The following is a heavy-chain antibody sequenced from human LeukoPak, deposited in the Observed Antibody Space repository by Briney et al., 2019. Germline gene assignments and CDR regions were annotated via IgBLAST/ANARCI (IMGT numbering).Heavy chain of an antibody. J-gene: IGHJ4*02. D-gene: IGHD6-13*01. V-gene: IGHV3-66*02. CDR2: IYSGGST. CDR1: GFTVSSNY. Sequence: PGGSLRLSCAASGFTVSSNYMSWFRQAPEKGLEWVSVIYSGGSTYYADSVKGRFTISRDNSKNTLYLQMNSLRAEDTAVYYCARGFGIAAAGTKFDYWGQGTLVTVSS. CDR3: ARGFGIAAAGTKFDY.